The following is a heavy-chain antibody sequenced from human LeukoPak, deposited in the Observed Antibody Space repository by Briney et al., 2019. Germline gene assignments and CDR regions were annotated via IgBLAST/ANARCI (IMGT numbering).Heavy chain of an antibody. CDR2: ISGSGGST. D-gene: IGHD3-3*01. V-gene: IGHV3-23*01. CDR3: AKDWSGDYNWSDP. CDR1: GFTFSSYD. Sequence: GGSLRVSCAASGFTFSSYDMSWVRQAPGKGLEWVSAISGSGGSTYYADSVKGRFIISRDNFKNILFLQMNSLRPEDTAVYYCAKDWSGDYNWSDPWGQGTLVTVSS. J-gene: IGHJ5*02.